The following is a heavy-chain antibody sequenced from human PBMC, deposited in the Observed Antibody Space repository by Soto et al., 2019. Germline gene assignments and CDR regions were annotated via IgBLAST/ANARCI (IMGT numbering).Heavy chain of an antibody. CDR3: ARVDPGYGDYPLIDY. V-gene: IGHV1-18*01. D-gene: IGHD4-17*01. CDR2: ISAYNGNT. J-gene: IGHJ4*02. CDR1: GYTFTSYG. Sequence: QVQLVQSGAEVKKPGASVKVSCKASGYTFTSYGISLVRQAPGQGLEWMGWISAYNGNTNYAQKLQGRVTMTTDTSTSTAYMELRSLRSDDTAVYYCARVDPGYGDYPLIDYWGQGTLVTVSS.